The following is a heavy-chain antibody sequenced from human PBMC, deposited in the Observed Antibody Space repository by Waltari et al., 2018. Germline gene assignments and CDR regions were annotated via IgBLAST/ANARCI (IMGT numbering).Heavy chain of an antibody. CDR3: ARVLPATAPDAFDI. CDR2: IYYSGST. V-gene: IGHV4-31*03. D-gene: IGHD2-15*01. CDR1: GGSISSGGYY. J-gene: IGHJ3*02. Sequence: QVQLQESGPGLVKPSQTLSLTCTVSGGSISSGGYYWSWIRQHPGKGLEWIGYIYYSGSTYYNPSLKSRVTIAVDTSKNQFSLKLSSVTAADTAVYYCARVLPATAPDAFDIWGQGTMVTVSS.